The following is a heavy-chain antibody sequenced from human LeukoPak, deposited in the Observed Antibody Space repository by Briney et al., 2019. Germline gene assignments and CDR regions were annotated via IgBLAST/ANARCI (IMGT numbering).Heavy chain of an antibody. D-gene: IGHD4-17*01. CDR1: GFTLNSYC. V-gene: IGHV3-74*01. CDR2: INTDGSST. J-gene: IGHJ4*02. Sequence: PGGSLRLSCAASGFTLNSYCMRWVRQAPGKWLVWVSRINTDGSSTSYAGSVKGRFTISRENAKNTLYLQMNSLRAEDTAVYYCARDPYGDYALFDYWGQGTLVTVSS. CDR3: ARDPYGDYALFDY.